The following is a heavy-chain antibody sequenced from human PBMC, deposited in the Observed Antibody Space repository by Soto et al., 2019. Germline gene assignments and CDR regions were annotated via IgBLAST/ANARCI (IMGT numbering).Heavy chain of an antibody. V-gene: IGHV5-51*01. CDR1: GYSFTSYW. CDR2: IYPGDSDT. Sequence: RXESLTISFKGSGYSFTSYWIGLVRQMPGKGLEWMGIIYPGDSDTRYSPSFQGQVTISADKSISTAYLQWSSLKASDTAMYYCARRLDYDYVWGSYRPFDYWGQGTLVTVSS. CDR3: ARRLDYDYVWGSYRPFDY. J-gene: IGHJ4*02. D-gene: IGHD3-16*02.